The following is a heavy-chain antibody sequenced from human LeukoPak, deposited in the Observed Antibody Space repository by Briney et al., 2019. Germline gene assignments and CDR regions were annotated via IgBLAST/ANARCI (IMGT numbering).Heavy chain of an antibody. CDR3: ARRGGYCSGGSCELDY. CDR1: GGSLTSYS. CDR2: IYYTGST. J-gene: IGHJ4*02. V-gene: IGHV4-59*08. Sequence: PSETLSLTCTVSGGSLTSYSWSWIRQPPGKGLEWIGYIYYTGSTRYHPSLKSRVTISVDTSRNQFSLRLSSVTAADTAVYYCARRGGYCSGGSCELDYWGQGTLVTVSS. D-gene: IGHD2-15*01.